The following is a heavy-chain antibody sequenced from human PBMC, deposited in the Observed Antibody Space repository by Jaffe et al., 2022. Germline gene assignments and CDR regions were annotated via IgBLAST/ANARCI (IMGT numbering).Heavy chain of an antibody. CDR2: VSPHSDNT. V-gene: IGHV1-8*02. CDR1: GYTFNHFD. Sequence: QVQLVQSGAEVKKPGASVTVSCKASGYTFNHFDINWVRQAPGQGLEWMGWVSPHSDNTGYAQKFQGRVTMTSNTSIGTAYMELSDLKPEDTAVYYCAREGSFHDFCLDLWGQGTLLTVSS. J-gene: IGHJ4*01. D-gene: IGHD3-3*01. CDR3: AREGSFHDFCLDL.